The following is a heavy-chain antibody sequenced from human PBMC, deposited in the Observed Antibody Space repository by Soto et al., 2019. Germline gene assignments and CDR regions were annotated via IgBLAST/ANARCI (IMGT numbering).Heavy chain of an antibody. CDR2: IYYGGST. CDR1: GGSISNYY. J-gene: IGHJ4*02. D-gene: IGHD7-27*01. Sequence: SLTCTVSGGSISNYYWGWIRQSPGKGLEWIGFIYYGGSTNYNPSLESRVTISVDTPKNQFSLKLSSVTAADTAVYYCAKNWNWGSLVHWGQGRMVTVSS. CDR3: AKNWNWGSLVH. V-gene: IGHV4-59*08.